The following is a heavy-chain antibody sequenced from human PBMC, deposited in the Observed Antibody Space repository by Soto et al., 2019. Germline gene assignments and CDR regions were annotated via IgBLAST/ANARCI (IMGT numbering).Heavy chain of an antibody. V-gene: IGHV1-3*01. J-gene: IGHJ4*02. CDR3: ARDHYYGSGNYNYFDY. Sequence: ASVKVSCKASGHTFTTYSMHWVRQAPGQRLEWMGCINVGNGHTKYSQEFQGRVTITRDTSASTAYMELSSLRSEDTAVYYCARDHYYGSGNYNYFDYWGQGTLVTVSS. CDR1: GHTFTTYS. CDR2: INVGNGHT. D-gene: IGHD3-10*01.